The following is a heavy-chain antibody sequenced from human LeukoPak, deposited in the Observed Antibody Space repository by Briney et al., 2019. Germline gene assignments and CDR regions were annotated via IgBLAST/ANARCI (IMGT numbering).Heavy chain of an antibody. CDR3: ASEIIFGSFDY. Sequence: SGGSLRLSCAASRFTFSSYAMNWVRQAPGKGLEWVSYISSSSSYIYYADSVKGRFTISRDNAKNSLYLQMNSLRAEDTAVYYCASEIIFGSFDYWGQGTLVTVSS. J-gene: IGHJ4*02. D-gene: IGHD3-3*01. CDR2: ISSSSSYI. V-gene: IGHV3-21*05. CDR1: RFTFSSYA.